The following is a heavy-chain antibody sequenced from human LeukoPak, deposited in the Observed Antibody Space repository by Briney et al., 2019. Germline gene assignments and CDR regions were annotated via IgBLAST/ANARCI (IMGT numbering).Heavy chain of an antibody. J-gene: IGHJ4*02. Sequence: PSQTLSLTCTVSGGSISSGDYYWSWIRQPPGRGLEWIGYIYYSGSTYYNPSLKSRVTISVDTSKNQFSLKLSSVTAADTAVYYCARVGRGITEFDYWGQGTLVTVSS. V-gene: IGHV4-30-4*08. CDR3: ARVGRGITEFDY. CDR2: IYYSGST. CDR1: GGSISSGDYY. D-gene: IGHD3-10*01.